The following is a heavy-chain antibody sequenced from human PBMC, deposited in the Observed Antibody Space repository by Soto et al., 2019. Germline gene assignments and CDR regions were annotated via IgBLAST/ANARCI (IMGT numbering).Heavy chain of an antibody. CDR3: TRGDMVRGDQFEY. Sequence: EVQLVESGGGLVQPGGSLRLSCAASGFTFSRYWMHWVRQAPGKGLVWVSRFISDGSTTTYADSVKGRFSISRDNAKRTLYLRMSSMRAEDTAVYYCTRGDMVRGDQFEYWGQGTPVIVSS. J-gene: IGHJ4*02. V-gene: IGHV3-74*01. CDR1: GFTFSRYW. D-gene: IGHD3-10*01. CDR2: FISDGSTT.